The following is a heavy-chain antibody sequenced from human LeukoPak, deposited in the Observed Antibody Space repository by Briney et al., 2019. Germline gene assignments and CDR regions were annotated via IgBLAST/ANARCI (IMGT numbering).Heavy chain of an antibody. CDR2: MNPNSGNT. CDR1: RYTFTSYD. J-gene: IGHJ6*02. Sequence: ASVKVSCKASRYTFTSYDINWVRQATGQGLEWMGWMNPNSGNTGYAQKFQGRVTMTRNTPISTAYMELSSLRSEDTAVYYCARFIGSYDYYGMDVWGQGTTVTVSS. D-gene: IGHD3-16*02. V-gene: IGHV1-8*01. CDR3: ARFIGSYDYYGMDV.